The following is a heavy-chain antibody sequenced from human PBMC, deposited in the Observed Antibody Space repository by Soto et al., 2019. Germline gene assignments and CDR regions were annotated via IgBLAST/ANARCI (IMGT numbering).Heavy chain of an antibody. J-gene: IGHJ4*02. CDR2: IGGSGGST. D-gene: IGHD1-20*01. Sequence: GGSLILARTASEYPPSPDAMSAVSQAPGKGLEWVSAIGGSGGSTYYADSVKGRFTISRDNSKNTLYLQMNSLRAEDTAVYYCAXDIEASGITGTSFDDWGQGTLVTSPQ. CDR1: EYPPSPDA. V-gene: IGHV3-23*01. CDR3: AXDIEASGITGTSFDD.